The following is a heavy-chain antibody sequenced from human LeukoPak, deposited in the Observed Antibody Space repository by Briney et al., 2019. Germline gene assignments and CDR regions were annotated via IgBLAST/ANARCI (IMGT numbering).Heavy chain of an antibody. Sequence: GGSLRLSCVACGFTFSSYSMNWVRQAPGKGLDGVSYISSSSSTIYYADSVKGRFTISRDNAKNSLYLQMNSLRDEDTAVYYCAGVGYAFDIWGQGTMVTVSS. CDR1: GFTFSSYS. CDR2: ISSSSSTI. J-gene: IGHJ3*02. V-gene: IGHV3-48*02. CDR3: AGVGYAFDI.